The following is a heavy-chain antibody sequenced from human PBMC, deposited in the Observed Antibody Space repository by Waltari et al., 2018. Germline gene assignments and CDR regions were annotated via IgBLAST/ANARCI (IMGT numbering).Heavy chain of an antibody. CDR2: IYHSGST. J-gene: IGHJ4*02. D-gene: IGHD6-13*01. CDR3: ARLSSGIAAAGPYFDY. V-gene: IGHV4-38-2*01. CDR1: GSSISSGYY. Sequence: QVQLQESGPGLVKPSETLSLTCAVSGSSISSGYYWGWIRPPPGKGLEWMGSIYHSGSTYYNPSLKSRVTISVDTSKNQFSLKLSSVTAADTAVYYCARLSSGIAAAGPYFDYWGQGTLVTVSS.